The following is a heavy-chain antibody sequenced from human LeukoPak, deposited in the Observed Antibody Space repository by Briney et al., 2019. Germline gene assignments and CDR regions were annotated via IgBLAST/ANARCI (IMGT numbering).Heavy chain of an antibody. CDR2: ISHDGRTK. J-gene: IGHJ4*02. D-gene: IGHD2-2*01. CDR1: GFNFDNFA. CDR3: AKGGARDIVVVPAALRPDF. Sequence: PGKSLTLSCVVSGFNFDNFAMHWVRQPLGKGLEWVAVISHDGRTKYYADSMKGRITISRDNSKNTLYLQMNSLRAEDTAVYYCAKGGARDIVVVPAALRPDFWGQGTLVTVSS. V-gene: IGHV3-30*04.